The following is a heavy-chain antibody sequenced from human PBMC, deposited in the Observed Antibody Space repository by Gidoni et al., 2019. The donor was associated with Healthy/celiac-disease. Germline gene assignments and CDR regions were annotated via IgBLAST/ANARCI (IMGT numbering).Heavy chain of an antibody. D-gene: IGHD3-22*01. J-gene: IGHJ4*02. CDR2: ISSSGSTI. CDR1: GFTSSSYE. Sequence: EVQLVESGGGLVQHGGSLRLSCAASGFTSSSYEMNWVRQAPGKGLEWVSYISSSGSTIYYADSVKGRFTSSRDNAKNSLYLQMNSLRAEDTAVYYCARGLSLAKYYDSSGQKNWGQGTLVTVSS. V-gene: IGHV3-48*03. CDR3: ARGLSLAKYYDSSGQKN.